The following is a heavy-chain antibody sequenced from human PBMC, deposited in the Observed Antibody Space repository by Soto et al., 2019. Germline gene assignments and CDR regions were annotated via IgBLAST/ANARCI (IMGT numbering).Heavy chain of an antibody. J-gene: IGHJ4*02. CDR3: ARDFSRGGSGYYPFDS. D-gene: IGHD3-22*01. CDR1: GIAFSSYG. CDR2: ISYDGINK. V-gene: IGHV3-30*03. Sequence: GGSLGVACSASGIAFSSYGMHWVRQAPGKGLEWVAVISYDGINKYYADSVKGRFTVSRDNSKNTLYLQMNSLRDEDTALYYCARDFSRGGSGYYPFDSWGQGTLVPVSS.